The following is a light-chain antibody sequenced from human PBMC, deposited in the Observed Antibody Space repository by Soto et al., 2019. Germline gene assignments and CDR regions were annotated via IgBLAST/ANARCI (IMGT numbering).Light chain of an antibody. CDR3: SSYTGSTSYV. V-gene: IGLV2-14*01. Sequence: SALTQPASVSGSPGQSITISCTGTSSDVGGYNYVSWYQQHPGKAPKLMIYEVSNRPLGVSNRFSGSKSGNTASLTISWLQAEDEADYYCSSYTGSTSYVFGTGTKLTVL. CDR2: EVS. CDR1: SSDVGGYNY. J-gene: IGLJ1*01.